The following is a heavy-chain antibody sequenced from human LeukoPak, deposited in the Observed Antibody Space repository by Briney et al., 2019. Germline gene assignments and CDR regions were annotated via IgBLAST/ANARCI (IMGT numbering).Heavy chain of an antibody. CDR3: ARVFRGITMIVGGLELDY. CDR2: INPNSGGT. Sequence: ASVKVSCKASGYTFTGYYMHWVRQAPGQGLEWMGWINPNSGGTNYAQKFQGRVTMTRDTFISTAYMELSRLRSDDTAVYYCARVFRGITMIVGGLELDYWGQGTLVTVSS. V-gene: IGHV1-2*02. D-gene: IGHD3-22*01. CDR1: GYTFTGYY. J-gene: IGHJ4*02.